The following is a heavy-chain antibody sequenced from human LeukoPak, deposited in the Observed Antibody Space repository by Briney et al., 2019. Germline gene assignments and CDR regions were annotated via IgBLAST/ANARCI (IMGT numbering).Heavy chain of an antibody. CDR2: INHSGST. Sequence: NPSETLSLTCAVYGGSFSGYHWSWIRQPPGKGLEWIGEINHSGSTNYNPSLKSRVTISVDTSKNQFSLKLSSVTAADTAVYYCARGVADIVVVVAATRHYYYYYMDVWGKGTTVTVSS. D-gene: IGHD2-15*01. J-gene: IGHJ6*03. CDR1: GGSFSGYH. CDR3: ARGVADIVVVVAATRHYYYYYMDV. V-gene: IGHV4-34*01.